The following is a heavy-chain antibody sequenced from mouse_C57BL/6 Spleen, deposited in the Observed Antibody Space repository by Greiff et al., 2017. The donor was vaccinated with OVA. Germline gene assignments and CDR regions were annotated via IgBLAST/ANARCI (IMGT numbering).Heavy chain of an antibody. V-gene: IGHV1-54*01. CDR3: ARGDGYYSY. D-gene: IGHD2-3*01. J-gene: IGHJ2*01. CDR2: INPGSGGT. CDR1: GYAFTNYL. Sequence: QVQLQQSGAELVRPGTSVKVSCKASGYAFTNYLIEWVKQRPGQGLEWIGVINPGSGGTNYNEKFKGKSTLTADKSSSTAYMQLSSLTSEDSAVYFCARGDGYYSYWGQGTTLTVSS.